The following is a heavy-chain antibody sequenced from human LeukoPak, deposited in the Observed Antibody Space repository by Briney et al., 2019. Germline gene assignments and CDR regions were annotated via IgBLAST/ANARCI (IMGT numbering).Heavy chain of an antibody. J-gene: IGHJ4*02. Sequence: PSETLSLTCTVSGGSLSSYYWSWVRQPAGKGLEWIGRIYTSGSTNYNPSLTSRVTMSVDTSKNQCSLKLSSVTAADTAVYYCARDTYYYDSSGYWADYWGQGTLVTVSS. V-gene: IGHV4-4*07. D-gene: IGHD3-22*01. CDR3: ARDTYYYDSSGYWADY. CDR1: GGSLSSYY. CDR2: IYTSGST.